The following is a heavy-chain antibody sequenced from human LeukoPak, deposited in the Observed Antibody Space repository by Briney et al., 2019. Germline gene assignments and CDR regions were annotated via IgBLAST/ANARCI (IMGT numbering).Heavy chain of an antibody. D-gene: IGHD3-10*01. V-gene: IGHV4-34*01. CDR3: ARHGSNRYYYGSGSYSSHYFDY. Sequence: PSETLSLTCAVYGGSFSGYYWSWIRQPPGKGLEWIGEINHSGSTNYNPSLKSRVTISVDTSKNQFSLKLSSVTAADTAVYYCARHGSNRYYYGSGSYSSHYFDYWGQGTLVTVSS. J-gene: IGHJ4*02. CDR1: GGSFSGYY. CDR2: INHSGST.